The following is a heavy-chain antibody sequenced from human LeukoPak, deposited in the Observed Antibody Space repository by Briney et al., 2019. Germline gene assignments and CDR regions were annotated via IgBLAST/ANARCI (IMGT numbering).Heavy chain of an antibody. Sequence: HPGGSLRLSCPASGFTFSSYAMSWVRQAPGKGLEWVSAISGSGGSTYYADSVKGRFTISRDNSKNTLYLQMNSLRAEDTAVYYCAKVRAGRNYFDYWGQGTLVTVSS. D-gene: IGHD5-24*01. CDR1: GFTFSSYA. J-gene: IGHJ4*02. CDR2: ISGSGGST. CDR3: AKVRAGRNYFDY. V-gene: IGHV3-23*01.